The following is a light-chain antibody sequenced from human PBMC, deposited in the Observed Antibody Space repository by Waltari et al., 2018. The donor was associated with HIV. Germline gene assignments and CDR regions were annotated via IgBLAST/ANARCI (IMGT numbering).Light chain of an antibody. CDR3: QQYNSYPFT. CDR1: QSISSW. V-gene: IGKV1-5*03. Sequence: DIQMTQSPSTLSASVGDRVTITCRASQSISSWLAWYQQKPGKAPKLLIYKASSLESGVPSRFSGSGSGTEFTLTISSLQPDDFATYYCQQYNSYPFTFGHATKLEIK. CDR2: KAS. J-gene: IGKJ2*01.